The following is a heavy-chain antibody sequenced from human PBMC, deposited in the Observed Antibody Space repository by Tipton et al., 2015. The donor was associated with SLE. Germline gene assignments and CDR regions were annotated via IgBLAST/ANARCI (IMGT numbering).Heavy chain of an antibody. J-gene: IGHJ3*02. V-gene: IGHV4-59*11. CDR3: ARELGINAFDN. CDR1: GGSIRSHY. CDR2: IYYTGST. D-gene: IGHD3-16*01. Sequence: TLSLTCTVSGGSIRSHYWAWIRQPPGGGLEWIGYIYYTGSTNYNPSLKSRVTLSLDTSKSQLSLKLTSVTAADTAIYYCARELGINAFDNWGQGTMVTVSS.